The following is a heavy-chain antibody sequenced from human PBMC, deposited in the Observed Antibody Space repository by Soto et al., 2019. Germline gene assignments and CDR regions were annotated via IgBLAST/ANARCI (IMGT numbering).Heavy chain of an antibody. CDR2: INPSDDGT. V-gene: IGHV1-46*01. CDR3: ARSYYDSHYAFDI. Sequence: ASVKVSCKASGYIFTSHHMHWVRQPPGQGLEWMGVINPSDDGTRYAQKFQGRATITADKSTSTAYMELSSLRSEDTAVYYCARSYYDSHYAFDIWGQGTMVTVSS. CDR1: GYIFTSHH. J-gene: IGHJ3*02. D-gene: IGHD3-22*01.